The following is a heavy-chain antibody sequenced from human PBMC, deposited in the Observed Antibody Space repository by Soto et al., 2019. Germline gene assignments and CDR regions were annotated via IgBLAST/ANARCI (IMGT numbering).Heavy chain of an antibody. CDR3: ARDHYDYVWGSYREPDY. J-gene: IGHJ4*02. D-gene: IGHD3-16*02. V-gene: IGHV3-30-3*01. CDR1: GFTFSSYA. Sequence: GGSLRLSCAASGFTFSSYAMHWVRQAPGKGLEWVAFISYDGSNKYYADSVKGRFTISRDNSKNTLYLQMNSLRAEHTAVYYCARDHYDYVWGSYREPDYWGQGTLVTVSS. CDR2: ISYDGSNK.